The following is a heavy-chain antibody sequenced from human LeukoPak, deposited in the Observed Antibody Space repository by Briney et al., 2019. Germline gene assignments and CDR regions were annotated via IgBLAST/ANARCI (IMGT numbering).Heavy chain of an antibody. V-gene: IGHV3-23*01. CDR2: ISGSGDST. CDR3: ASGGNLYCSSTSCYPGGDYYYYMDV. Sequence: PGGSLRLSCAASGFTFSSYGMSWVRQAPGKGLEWVSGISGSGDSTYYVDSVKGRFTISRDNSKNTLYMQMNSLRVEDTAVYYCASGGNLYCSSTSCYPGGDYYYYMDVWGKGTTVTVSS. J-gene: IGHJ6*03. CDR1: GFTFSSYG. D-gene: IGHD2-2*01.